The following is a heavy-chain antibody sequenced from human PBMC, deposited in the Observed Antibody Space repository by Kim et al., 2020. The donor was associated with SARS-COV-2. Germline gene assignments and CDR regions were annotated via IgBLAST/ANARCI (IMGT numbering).Heavy chain of an antibody. CDR1: GFTFSSYW. CDR3: ARDSSGWYENPIFDY. Sequence: GGSLRLSCAASGFTFSSYWMSWVRQAPGKGLEWVANIKQDGSEKYYVDSVKGRLTISRDNAKNSLYLQMNSLRAEDTAVYYCARDSSGWYENPIFDYWGQGTLVTVSS. CDR2: IKQDGSEK. V-gene: IGHV3-7*03. D-gene: IGHD6-19*01. J-gene: IGHJ4*02.